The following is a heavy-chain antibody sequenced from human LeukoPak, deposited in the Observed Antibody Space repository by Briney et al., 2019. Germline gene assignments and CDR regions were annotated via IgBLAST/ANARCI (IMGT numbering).Heavy chain of an antibody. J-gene: IGHJ4*02. Sequence: GGSLRLSCAASGFTFSSFAMSWVRQAPGKGLEWVSTFTTGGNTYYADSVKGRFTISRDNSKNTLYLQMNSLRAEDTAVYYCAKEDHYYGSGSYFDYWGQGTLVTVSS. CDR1: GFTFSSFA. V-gene: IGHV3-23*01. CDR3: AKEDHYYGSGSYFDY. CDR2: FTTGGNT. D-gene: IGHD3-10*01.